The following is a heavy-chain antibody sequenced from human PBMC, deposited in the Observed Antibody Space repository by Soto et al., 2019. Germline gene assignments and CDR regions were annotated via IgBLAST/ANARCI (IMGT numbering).Heavy chain of an antibody. CDR1: GGSISSSSYF. CDR2: MYYSGST. J-gene: IGHJ4*02. Sequence: PSETLSLTCTVSGGSISSSSYFWGWIRPPPGKGLEWIGSMYYSGSTYYNPSLKSRVTISVDTSKNQFSLKLSSVTAADTAVYYCARQWGKYYYDSSGYYRTPLDHRHFDYWGQGTLVTVS. CDR3: ARQWGKYYYDSSGYYRTPLDHRHFDY. V-gene: IGHV4-39*01. D-gene: IGHD3-22*01.